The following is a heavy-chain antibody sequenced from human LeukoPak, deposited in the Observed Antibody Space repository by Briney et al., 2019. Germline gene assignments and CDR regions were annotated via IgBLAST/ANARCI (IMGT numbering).Heavy chain of an antibody. CDR1: GFTFSSYS. D-gene: IGHD5-18*01. J-gene: IGHJ3*02. V-gene: IGHV3-21*01. CDR3: ARDGGDGYSYGCHDAFDI. CDR2: ISSSSSYI. Sequence: PGGSLRLSCAASGFTFSSYSMNWVRQAPGKGLEWVSSISSSSSYIYYADSVKGRFTISRDNAKNSLYLQMNSLRAEDTAVYYCARDGGDGYSYGCHDAFDIWGQGTMVTVSS.